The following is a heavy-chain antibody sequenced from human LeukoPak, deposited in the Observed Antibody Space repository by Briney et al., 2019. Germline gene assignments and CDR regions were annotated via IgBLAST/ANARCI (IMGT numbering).Heavy chain of an antibody. CDR3: ARERLGELSYHDY. J-gene: IGHJ4*02. CDR1: GFTFSDYY. CDR2: ISSSSSYI. D-gene: IGHD3-16*02. Sequence: GGSLRLSCAASGFTFSDYYMSWIRQAPGKGLEWVSYISSSSSYINYADSVKGRFTISRDGAKNSLYLQMNSLRADDTAVYYCARERLGELSYHDYWGQGTLVTVSS. V-gene: IGHV3-11*05.